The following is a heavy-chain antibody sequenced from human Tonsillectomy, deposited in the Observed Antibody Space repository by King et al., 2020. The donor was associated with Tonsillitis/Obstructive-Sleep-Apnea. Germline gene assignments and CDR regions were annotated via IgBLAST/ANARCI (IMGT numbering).Heavy chain of an antibody. CDR2: ISSDGSNK. J-gene: IGHJ4*02. D-gene: IGHD3-16*01. CDR3: AKVGGFNRGPLEQ. V-gene: IGHV3-30*18. Sequence: HVQLVESGGGVVQPGRSLRLSCAASEFTFSTYGVHWVRQAPGKGLEWVTGISSDGSNKYYGDSVKGRFTISRDNSKNTLYLQMNSLRAEDTAVYYCAKVGGFNRGPLEQWGQGTQVTVSS. CDR1: EFTFSTYG.